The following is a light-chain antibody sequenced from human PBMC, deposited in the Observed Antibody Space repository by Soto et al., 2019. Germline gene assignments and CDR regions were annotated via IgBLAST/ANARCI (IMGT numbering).Light chain of an antibody. V-gene: IGKV3-15*01. Sequence: EIVMTQSPATLSVSPGERATLSCRASQSVSSNLAWYQQKPGQAPRLLIYGASTRATGIPARFSGSGSGTEFTLTISSLQSEDFAVYYCQQRSDSPSTFGQGTRLEIK. CDR3: QQRSDSPST. CDR1: QSVSSN. J-gene: IGKJ5*01. CDR2: GAS.